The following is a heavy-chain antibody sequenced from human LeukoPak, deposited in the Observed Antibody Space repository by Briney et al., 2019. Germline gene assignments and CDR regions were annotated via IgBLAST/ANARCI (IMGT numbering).Heavy chain of an antibody. D-gene: IGHD6-13*01. CDR1: GFTFSDYY. J-gene: IGHJ4*02. CDR2: ISSSGSTI. CDR3: ARDVGAGYSSSYDY. Sequence: KSGGSLRLSCAASGFTFSDYYMSWIRQAPGKGLEWVSYISSSGSTIYYADSVKGRFTISRDNAKNSPYLQMNSLRAEDTAVYYCARDVGAGYSSSYDYWGQGTLVTVSS. V-gene: IGHV3-11*01.